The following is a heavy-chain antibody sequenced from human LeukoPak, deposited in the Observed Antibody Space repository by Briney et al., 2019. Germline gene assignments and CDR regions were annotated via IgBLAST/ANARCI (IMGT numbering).Heavy chain of an antibody. V-gene: IGHV3-48*03. CDR2: ISSSGSTI. D-gene: IGHD5-18*01. J-gene: IGHJ4*02. CDR3: ARDLNGGQLWPTLIFDY. CDR1: GFTFSSYE. Sequence: SGGSLRLSCAASGFTFSSYEMNWVRQAPGKGLEWVSYISSSGSTIYYADSVKGRFTISRDNAKNSLYLQMNSLRAEDTAVYYCARDLNGGQLWPTLIFDYWGQGTLVTVSS.